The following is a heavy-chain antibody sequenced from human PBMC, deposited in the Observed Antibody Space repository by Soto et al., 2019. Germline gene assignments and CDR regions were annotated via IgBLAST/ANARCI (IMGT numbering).Heavy chain of an antibody. CDR2: VNPKSGNT. V-gene: IGHV1-8*01. CDR3: TKKGSGNWYYFDY. D-gene: IGHD6-13*01. J-gene: IGHJ4*02. Sequence: GASVKVSCKTSGYSFTSYDITWVRQAPGQGLEWMGWVNPKSGNTGYAQKFQGRLTMTRNTSIGTAYMELSSLRSEDTAVYYCTKKGSGNWYYFDYWGQGSLVTVSS. CDR1: GYSFTSYD.